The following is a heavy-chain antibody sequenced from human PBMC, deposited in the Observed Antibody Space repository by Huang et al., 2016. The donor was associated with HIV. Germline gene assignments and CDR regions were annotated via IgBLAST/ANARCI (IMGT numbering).Heavy chain of an antibody. D-gene: IGHD7-27*01. CDR1: GFTFSSYW. CDR3: ARGTRLTGLWYFDL. Sequence: EVQLVESGGGLVQPGGSLRLSCAASGFTFSSYWMHWVRQATGKGLGWVSRINGDGSSTNYADSVKGRFTISRDNAKNTLYVQVNSLRAEDTAVYYCARGTRLTGLWYFDLWGRGTLVIVSS. J-gene: IGHJ2*01. CDR2: INGDGSST. V-gene: IGHV3-74*01.